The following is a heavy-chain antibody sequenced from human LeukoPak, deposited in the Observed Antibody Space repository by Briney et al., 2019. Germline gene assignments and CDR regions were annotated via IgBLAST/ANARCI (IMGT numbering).Heavy chain of an antibody. J-gene: IGHJ4*02. CDR3: AKDRYSCSGGSCYFRAYYFDY. CDR2: IQYDGSNK. CDR1: GFTFSSYG. Sequence: GGSLRLSCAASGFTFSSYGMHWVRQAPGKGLEWVAFIQYDGSNKYYADSVKGRFTISRDNSKNTLYLQMNSLRAEDTAVYYCAKDRYSCSGGSCYFRAYYFDYWGQGTLVTVSS. V-gene: IGHV3-30*02. D-gene: IGHD2-15*01.